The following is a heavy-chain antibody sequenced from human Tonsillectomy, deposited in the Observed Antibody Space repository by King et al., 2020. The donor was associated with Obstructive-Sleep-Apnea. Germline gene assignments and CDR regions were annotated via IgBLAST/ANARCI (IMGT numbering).Heavy chain of an antibody. J-gene: IGHJ2*01. Sequence: LQLQESGSGLVKPSQTLSLTCAVSGGSISSGGYSWSWIRQPPGKGLEWIGYIYHSGSTYYNPSLKSLVTISVDRSKNQFSLKLSSVTAADTAVYYCAREEKSYGYFDLWGRGTLVTVSS. V-gene: IGHV4-30-2*01. CDR3: AREEKSYGYFDL. D-gene: IGHD3-10*01. CDR1: GGSISSGGYS. CDR2: IYHSGST.